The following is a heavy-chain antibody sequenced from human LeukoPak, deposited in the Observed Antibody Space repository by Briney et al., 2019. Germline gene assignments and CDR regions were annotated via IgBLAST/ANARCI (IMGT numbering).Heavy chain of an antibody. CDR2: LYYSGST. CDR3: ARHRKAGYSYGERYYFDY. D-gene: IGHD5-18*01. J-gene: IGHJ4*02. Sequence: SETLSLTCGVSGGPISISSYHWRWIRKPPGKGLEWNGSLYYSGSTYYNPSLKSRVTISVDTSKNQFSLKLSSVTAADTAVYYCARHRKAGYSYGERYYFDYWGQGTLVTVSS. V-gene: IGHV4-39*01. CDR1: GGPISISSYH.